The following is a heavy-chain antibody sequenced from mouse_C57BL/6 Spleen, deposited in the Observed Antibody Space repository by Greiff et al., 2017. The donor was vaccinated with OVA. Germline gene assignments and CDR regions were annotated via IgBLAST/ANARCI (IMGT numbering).Heavy chain of an antibody. CDR2: IYPGGGYT. Sequence: QVQLQQSGAELVRPGTSVKMSCKASGYTFTNYWIGWAKQRPGHGLEWIGDIYPGGGYTNYNEKFKGKATLTADKSSSTAYMQFRSLTSEDSAIYYCAISSYGGYFDVWGTGTTVTVSS. D-gene: IGHD1-1*01. J-gene: IGHJ1*03. CDR3: AISSYGGYFDV. V-gene: IGHV1-63*01. CDR1: GYTFTNYW.